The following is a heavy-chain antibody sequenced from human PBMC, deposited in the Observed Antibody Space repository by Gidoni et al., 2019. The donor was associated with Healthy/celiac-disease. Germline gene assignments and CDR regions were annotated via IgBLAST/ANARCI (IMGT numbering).Heavy chain of an antibody. V-gene: IGHV3-48*01. CDR3: ARDYGSGWYTNKMGAFDI. CDR2: ISSSSSTI. D-gene: IGHD6-19*01. J-gene: IGHJ3*02. CDR1: GFTFSSYS. Sequence: EVQLVESGGGLVQPGGSLRLSCAASGFTFSSYSMNWVRQAPGKGLEWVSYISSSSSTIYYADSVKGRFTISRDNAKNSLYLQMNSLRAEDTAVYYCARDYGSGWYTNKMGAFDIWGQGTMVTVSS.